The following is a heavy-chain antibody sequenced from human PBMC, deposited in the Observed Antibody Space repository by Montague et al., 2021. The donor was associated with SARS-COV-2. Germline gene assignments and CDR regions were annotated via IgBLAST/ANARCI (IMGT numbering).Heavy chain of an antibody. CDR3: ARERITMVRYLDLGNYGMDV. CDR2: ISSSSSYI. J-gene: IGHJ6*02. D-gene: IGHD3-10*01. CDR1: GFTFSSYS. V-gene: IGHV3-21*01. Sequence: SLRLSCAASGFTFSSYSMNWVRQAPGKGLEWVSSISSSSSYIYYADSVKGRFTISRDNAKNSLYLQMNSLRAEDTAVYYCARERITMVRYLDLGNYGMDVWGQGTPVTVSS.